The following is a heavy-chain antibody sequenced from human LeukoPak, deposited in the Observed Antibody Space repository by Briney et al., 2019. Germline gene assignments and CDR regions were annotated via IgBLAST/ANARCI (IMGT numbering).Heavy chain of an antibody. Sequence: VASVKVSCKASGGTFSSYAISWVRQAPGQGLEWVGRIIPILGIANYAQKFQGRVTITADKSTSTAYMELSSLRSEDTAVYYCARDSSGYYDYDYWGQGTLVTVSS. D-gene: IGHD3-22*01. CDR3: ARDSSGYYDYDY. CDR1: GGTFSSYA. J-gene: IGHJ4*02. CDR2: IIPILGIA. V-gene: IGHV1-69*04.